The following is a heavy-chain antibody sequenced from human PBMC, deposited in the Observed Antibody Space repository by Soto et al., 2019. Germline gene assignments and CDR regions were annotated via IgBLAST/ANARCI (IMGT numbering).Heavy chain of an antibody. CDR3: ARDQTAAPMTFDI. D-gene: IGHD6-13*01. CDR1: GFTFSSYS. V-gene: IGHV3-21*01. Sequence: GGSLRLSCAASGFTFSSYSMNWVRQAPGKGLEWVSSISSSSSYIYYADSVKGRFTISRDNAKNSLYLQMNSLRAEDTAVYYCARDQTAAPMTFDIWGQGTMVTVSS. J-gene: IGHJ3*02. CDR2: ISSSSSYI.